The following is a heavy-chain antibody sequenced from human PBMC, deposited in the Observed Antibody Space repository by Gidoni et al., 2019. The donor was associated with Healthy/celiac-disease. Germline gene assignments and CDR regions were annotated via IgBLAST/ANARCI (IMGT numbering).Heavy chain of an antibody. Sequence: QVQLQQRGAGLLKPPETLSLTCAVHGGSFSGYSWSWIRHPPGKGLDGLGEINHTGSTNYTPSLKSRVTISVDTSKNQFSLKLSSVPAADTAVYYCARVTTYNIAAAGRVNWFDPWGQGTLVTVSS. J-gene: IGHJ5*02. CDR2: INHTGST. D-gene: IGHD6-13*01. CDR3: ARVTTYNIAAAGRVNWFDP. V-gene: IGHV4-34*01. CDR1: GGSFSGYS.